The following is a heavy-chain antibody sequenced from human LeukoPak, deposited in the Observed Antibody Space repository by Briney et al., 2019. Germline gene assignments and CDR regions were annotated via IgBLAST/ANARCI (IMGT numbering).Heavy chain of an antibody. CDR1: GGSISSYY. Sequence: SETLSLTCTVSGGSISSYYWSWIRQPPGKGLEWIGYIYYSGSTNYNPSLESRVTISVDTSKNQFSLKLSSVTAADTAVYYCARVGASSDAFDIWGQGTMVTVSS. CDR3: ARVGASSDAFDI. D-gene: IGHD3-3*01. V-gene: IGHV4-59*01. CDR2: IYYSGST. J-gene: IGHJ3*02.